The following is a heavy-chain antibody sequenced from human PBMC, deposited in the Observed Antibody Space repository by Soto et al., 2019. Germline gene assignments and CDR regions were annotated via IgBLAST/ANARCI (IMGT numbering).Heavy chain of an antibody. V-gene: IGHV3-23*01. Sequence: EVQLLESGGGLVQPGGSLRRSCAASGFTFDNYAMSWVRQAPGKGLEWVSGIGGSGVTTYYAHSVKGRFTISRDNSKNTLYLQMNSLRAEDTAVYYCAKDRLSSPCTWFDPWGQGTLVTVSS. D-gene: IGHD5-12*01. J-gene: IGHJ5*02. CDR3: AKDRLSSPCTWFDP. CDR1: GFTFDNYA. CDR2: IGGSGVTT.